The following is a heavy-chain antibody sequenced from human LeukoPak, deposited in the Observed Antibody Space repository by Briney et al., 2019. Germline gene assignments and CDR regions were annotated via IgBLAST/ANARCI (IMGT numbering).Heavy chain of an antibody. CDR1: GYTFTGYY. J-gene: IGHJ6*02. CDR3: ARVRGVIVDYGMDV. CDR2: INPNSGGT. V-gene: IGHV1-2*02. D-gene: IGHD3-10*01. Sequence: ASVKVSCKASGYTFTGYYMHWVRQAPGQGLEWMGWINPNSGGTNYAQKFQGRVTMTRDTSTSTAYMELSRLRSDDTAVYYCARVRGVIVDYGMDVWGQGTTVTVSS.